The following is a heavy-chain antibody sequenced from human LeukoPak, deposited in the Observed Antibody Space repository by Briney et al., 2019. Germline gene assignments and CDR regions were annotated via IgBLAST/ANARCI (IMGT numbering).Heavy chain of an antibody. CDR2: INHSGST. CDR1: SGSFSAYY. Sequence: SETLSLTCAVYSGSFSAYYWSWIRQPPGKGLEWIGEINHSGSTSYNPSLKSRVTISVDTSKNQVSLKLSSVTAADTAVYYCARDASSWAGWFDPWGQGTLVTVSS. J-gene: IGHJ5*02. CDR3: ARDASSWAGWFDP. V-gene: IGHV4-34*01. D-gene: IGHD6-13*01.